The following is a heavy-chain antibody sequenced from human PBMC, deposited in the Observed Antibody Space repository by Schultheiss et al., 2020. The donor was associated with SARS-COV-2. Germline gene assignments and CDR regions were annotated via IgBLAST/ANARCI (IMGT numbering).Heavy chain of an antibody. CDR2: ISGDGVHT. CDR1: GFTFSTYA. CDR3: AKNLRDGLPVYVH. V-gene: IGHV3-23*01. Sequence: GGSLRLSCAASGFTFSTYAMTWVRQAPGKGLEWVSAISGDGVHTYYADSVKGRFTSSRDNSQNTLYLQMNSLRADDTAVYYCAKNLRDGLPVYVHWGQGALVTVSS. J-gene: IGHJ4*02. D-gene: IGHD5-24*01.